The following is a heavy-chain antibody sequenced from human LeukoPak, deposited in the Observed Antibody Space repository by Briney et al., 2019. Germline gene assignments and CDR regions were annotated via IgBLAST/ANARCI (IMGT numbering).Heavy chain of an antibody. CDR2: ISSSSSYI. CDR3: ARENGNNAFDI. CDR1: GFTFSSSG. J-gene: IGHJ3*02. Sequence: GGSLRLSCAASGFTFSSSGMHWVRQAPGKGLEWVSSISSSSSYIYYADSVKGRFTISRDNAKNSLYLQMNSLRAEDTAVYYCARENGNNAFDIWGQGTMVTVSS. V-gene: IGHV3-21*01. D-gene: IGHD1-1*01.